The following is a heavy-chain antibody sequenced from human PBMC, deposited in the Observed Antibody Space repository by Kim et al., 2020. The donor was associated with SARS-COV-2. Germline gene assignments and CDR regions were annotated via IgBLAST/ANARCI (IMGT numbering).Heavy chain of an antibody. Sequence: SETLSLTCAVYGGSFSGYYWSWIRQPPGKGLEWIGEINHSGSTNYNPSLKSRVTISVDTSNNQFSLKLSSVTAADTAVYYCARGGGYSYGTLDYWGQGTLVTGSS. CDR3: ARGGGYSYGTLDY. CDR2: INHSGST. V-gene: IGHV4-34*01. CDR1: GGSFSGYY. J-gene: IGHJ4*02. D-gene: IGHD5-18*01.